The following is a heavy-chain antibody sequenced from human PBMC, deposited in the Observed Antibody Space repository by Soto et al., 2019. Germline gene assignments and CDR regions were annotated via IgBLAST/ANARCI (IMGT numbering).Heavy chain of an antibody. CDR3: AREPKGAYGSGSYYRYGMDV. J-gene: IGHJ6*02. V-gene: IGHV4-34*01. CDR1: GGSFSGYY. Sequence: SETLSLTCAVYGGSFSGYYWSWIRQPPGKGLEWIGEINHSGSTNYNPSLKSRVTISVDTSKNQFPLKLSSVTAADTAVYYCAREPKGAYGSGSYYRYGMDVWGQGTTVTVSS. CDR2: INHSGST. D-gene: IGHD3-10*01.